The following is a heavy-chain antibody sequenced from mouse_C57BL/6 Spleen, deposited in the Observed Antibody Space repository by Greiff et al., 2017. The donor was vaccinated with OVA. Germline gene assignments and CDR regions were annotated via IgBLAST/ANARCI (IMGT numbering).Heavy chain of an antibody. J-gene: IGHJ3*01. D-gene: IGHD2-4*01. V-gene: IGHV1-19*01. CDR3: ARPPQNSYYDYEEAWFAY. CDR1: GYTFTDYY. Sequence: EVQLQQSGPVLVKPGASVKMSCKASGYTFTDYYMNWVKQSHGKSLEWIGVINPYNGGTSYNQKFKGKATLTVDKSSSTAYMEINSLTSEDSAVYYCARPPQNSYYDYEEAWFAYWGQGTLVTVSA. CDR2: INPYNGGT.